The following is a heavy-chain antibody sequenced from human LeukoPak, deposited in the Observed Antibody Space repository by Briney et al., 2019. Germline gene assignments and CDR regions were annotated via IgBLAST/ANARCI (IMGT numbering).Heavy chain of an antibody. J-gene: IGHJ3*02. CDR2: INPSGGST. D-gene: IGHD3/OR15-3a*01. Sequence: ASVKVSCKASGYSFTTYYMHWVRQAPGQGLEWMGIINPSGGSTSYAQKFQGRVTMTGDMSTSTVYMELSSLRSEDTAVYYCPRELGPRPGPFYIWAQGTMVTFPS. V-gene: IGHV1-46*01. CDR1: GYSFTTYY. CDR3: PRELGPRPGPFYI.